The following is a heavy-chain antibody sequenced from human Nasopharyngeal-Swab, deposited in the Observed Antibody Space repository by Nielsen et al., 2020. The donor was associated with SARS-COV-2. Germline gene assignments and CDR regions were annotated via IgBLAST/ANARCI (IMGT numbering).Heavy chain of an antibody. CDR1: GFTFSTYW. CDR3: ARDLDCSSSDCYLDAFDI. J-gene: IGHJ3*02. V-gene: IGHV3-74*01. D-gene: IGHD2-2*01. CDR2: INSEGSST. Sequence: GGPLRLPCAASGFTFSTYWMHWVRQAPGKGLVWVPRINSEGSSTTYADSVKGRFTISRDNAKNTLSLQMNSLRVEDTAVYYCARDLDCSSSDCYLDAFDIWGQGTAVTVSS.